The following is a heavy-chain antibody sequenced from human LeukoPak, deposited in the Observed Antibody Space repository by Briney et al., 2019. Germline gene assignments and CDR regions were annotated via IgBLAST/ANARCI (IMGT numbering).Heavy chain of an antibody. J-gene: IGHJ6*04. CDR1: GFTFSSYA. V-gene: IGHV3-30*04. CDR3: ARAKYYDILTGRRGYYYYGMDV. Sequence: GRSLRLSCAASGFTFSSYAMHWVRQAPGKGLEWVAVISYDGSNKYYADSVKGRFTISRDNSKNTLYLQMNSLRAEDTAVCYCARAKYYDILTGRRGYYYYGMDVWGKGTTVTVSS. CDR2: ISYDGSNK. D-gene: IGHD3-9*01.